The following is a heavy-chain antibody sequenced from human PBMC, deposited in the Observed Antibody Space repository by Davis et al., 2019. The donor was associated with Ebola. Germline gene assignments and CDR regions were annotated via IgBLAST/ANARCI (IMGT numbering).Heavy chain of an antibody. Sequence: GESLKISCAASGFTFSTYDMSWVRQAPGKGLEWVAFISSGSHYIYYADSVKGRFTISRDNAKKSVDLQMNSLRVEDTAVYYCARALSQMLPFDYWGRGARVTVSS. D-gene: IGHD2-8*01. CDR2: ISSGSHYI. J-gene: IGHJ4*02. CDR1: GFTFSTYD. CDR3: ARALSQMLPFDY. V-gene: IGHV3-21*01.